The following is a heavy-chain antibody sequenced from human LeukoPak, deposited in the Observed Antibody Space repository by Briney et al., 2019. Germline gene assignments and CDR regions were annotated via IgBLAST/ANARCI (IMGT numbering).Heavy chain of an antibody. D-gene: IGHD3-22*01. CDR3: ARDKGHSIGCPAN. Sequence: GGSLRLSCAASGFTFSNYSMNWVRQAPGKGLEWVSSISSSSYSYIYYADPVKGRFSISRDNSKNSLYLQMNTLRAEDSALYYCARDKGHSIGCPANWGQGTLVTVSS. CDR1: GFTFSNYS. CDR2: ISSSSYSYI. V-gene: IGHV3-21*01. J-gene: IGHJ4*02.